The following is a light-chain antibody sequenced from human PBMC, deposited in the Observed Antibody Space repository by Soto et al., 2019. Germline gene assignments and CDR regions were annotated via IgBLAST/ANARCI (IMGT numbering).Light chain of an antibody. Sequence: QSVLTQPASVSGSPGQSITISCTGTSGDVGSYNFVSWYQQHPGKAPKFMIYEVTKRPSGVSNRFSGSKSGNTASLTISGLQADDEADYYCCSSAGTHYVFGPGTKLTVL. CDR3: CSSAGTHYV. CDR2: EVT. V-gene: IGLV2-23*02. CDR1: SGDVGSYNF. J-gene: IGLJ1*01.